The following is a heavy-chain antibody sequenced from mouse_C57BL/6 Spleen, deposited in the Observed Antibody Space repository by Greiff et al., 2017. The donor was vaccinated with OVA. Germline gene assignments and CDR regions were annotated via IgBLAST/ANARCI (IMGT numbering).Heavy chain of an antibody. J-gene: IGHJ3*01. D-gene: IGHD1-1*01. V-gene: IGHV5-16*01. CDR1: GFTFSDYY. CDR2: INYDGSST. Sequence: EVQRVESEGGLVQPGSSMKLSCTASGFTFSDYYMAWVRQVPEKGLEWVANINYDGSSTYYLDSLKSRFIISRDNAKNILYLQMSSLKSEDTATYYCAREYYGSFAYWGQGTLVTVSA. CDR3: AREYYGSFAY.